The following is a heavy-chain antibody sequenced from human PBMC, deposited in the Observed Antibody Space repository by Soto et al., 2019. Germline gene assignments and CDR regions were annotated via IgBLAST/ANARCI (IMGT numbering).Heavy chain of an antibody. CDR3: AKDAVSGDGLWLMDH. CDR1: GFTFSKFA. Sequence: PGGSLRLSCTASGFTFSKFAMTWFRQAPGKGLECVSGIFGSGGGIEYADSVKGRFTISRDNSKNTLYLQMTNLRADDTAVYYCAKDAVSGDGLWLMDHWGQGTQVTVSS. CDR2: IFGSGGGI. V-gene: IGHV3-23*01. D-gene: IGHD2-21*02. J-gene: IGHJ4*02.